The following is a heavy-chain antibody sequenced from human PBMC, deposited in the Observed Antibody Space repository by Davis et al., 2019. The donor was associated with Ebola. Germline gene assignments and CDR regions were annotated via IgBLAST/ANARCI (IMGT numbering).Heavy chain of an antibody. J-gene: IGHJ6*04. CDR1: GYTFISYD. D-gene: IGHD3-10*01. V-gene: IGHV1-46*01. CDR2: INPSGGST. CDR3: ARGRLWFGDYYYGMDV. Sequence: ASVKVSCKTFGYTFISYDMHWVRQAPGQGLEWMGIINPSGGSTSYAQKFQGRVTMTRDTSTSTVYMELSSLRSEDTAVYYCARGRLWFGDYYYGMDVWGKGTTVTVSS.